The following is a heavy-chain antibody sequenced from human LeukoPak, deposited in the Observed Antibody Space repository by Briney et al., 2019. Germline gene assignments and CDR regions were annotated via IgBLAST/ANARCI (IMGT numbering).Heavy chain of an antibody. Sequence: SETLSLTCAVYGGSFRGYYWSWIRQPPGKGLEWIGEINHSGSTNYNPSLKSRVTISVGTSKNQFSLKLSSVTAADTAVYYCARDGGTNFDYWGQGTLVTVSS. V-gene: IGHV4-34*01. D-gene: IGHD4-23*01. J-gene: IGHJ4*02. CDR3: ARDGGTNFDY. CDR2: INHSGST. CDR1: GGSFRGYY.